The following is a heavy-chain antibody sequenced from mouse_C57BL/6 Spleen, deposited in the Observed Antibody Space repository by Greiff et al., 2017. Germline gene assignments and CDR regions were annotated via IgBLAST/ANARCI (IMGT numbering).Heavy chain of an antibody. CDR1: GFNIKDYY. V-gene: IGHV14-2*01. CDR3: ARGDGSSYSAMDY. CDR2: IDPEDGGT. D-gene: IGHD1-1*01. Sequence: EVKLMESGAELVKPGASVKLSCTASGFNIKDYYMHWVKQRTEQGLEWIGMIDPEDGGTKYNAKFQSKATITADTSSNTAYLQLSSLTSEDTAVYYCARGDGSSYSAMDYWGQGTSVTVSS. J-gene: IGHJ4*01.